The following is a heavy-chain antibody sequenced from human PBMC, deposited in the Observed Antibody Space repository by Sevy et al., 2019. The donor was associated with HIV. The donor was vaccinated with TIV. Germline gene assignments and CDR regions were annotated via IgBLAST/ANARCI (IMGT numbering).Heavy chain of an antibody. CDR2: MNPNSSNT. V-gene: IGHV1-8*01. D-gene: IGHD3-22*01. Sequence: ASVKVSCKASGYTFTSYDINWVRQATGQGLEWMGWMNPNSSNTGYPQKFQGRVTMTRNTSISTAYMELSSLRSEDTAVYYCARGGYDSSAHYFGYWGQGTLVTVSS. J-gene: IGHJ4*02. CDR3: ARGGYDSSAHYFGY. CDR1: GYTFTSYD.